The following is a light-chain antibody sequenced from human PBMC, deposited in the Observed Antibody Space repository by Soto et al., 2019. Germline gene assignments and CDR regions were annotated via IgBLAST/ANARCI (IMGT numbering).Light chain of an antibody. V-gene: IGLV2-23*01. CDR1: SSDVGSYNL. J-gene: IGLJ2*01. CDR3: CSYAGSSTLVV. CDR2: EGT. Sequence: QSALTQPASVSGSPGQSITISCTGSSSDVGSYNLVSWYQQNPDKAPKLMIYEGTKRPSGVSNRFSGSKSGNTASLTISGLQAEDGADYYCCSYAGSSTLVVFGGGTKVTVL.